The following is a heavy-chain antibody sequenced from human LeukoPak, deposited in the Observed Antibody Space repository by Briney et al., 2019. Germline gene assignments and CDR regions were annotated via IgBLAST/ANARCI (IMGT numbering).Heavy chain of an antibody. CDR1: GFTFSNYA. CDR3: AKSPAGSSWPSIDY. D-gene: IGHD6-13*01. Sequence: GGSLRLSCEASGFTFSNYAMSWVRQAPGKGLDCFSRISGSGGSTYYRDSVKGRFTVSRDNSKNTLYLQMNSLRAEDTAVYYCAKSPAGSSWPSIDYWGQGTLVTVSS. J-gene: IGHJ4*02. V-gene: IGHV3-23*01. CDR2: ISGSGGST.